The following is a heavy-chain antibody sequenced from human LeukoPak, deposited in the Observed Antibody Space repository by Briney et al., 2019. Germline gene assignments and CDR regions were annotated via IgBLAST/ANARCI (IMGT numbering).Heavy chain of an antibody. J-gene: IGHJ5*02. Sequence: ASVKDSCKASGYTFGSYGISWVRQAPGQGLEWMGWISAYNGNRNYAQKLQGRVTMTTDTSTSTAYMELRSLRSDDTAVYYCARASLWFGEPKYNWFDPWGQGTLVTVSS. CDR3: ARASLWFGEPKYNWFDP. D-gene: IGHD3-10*01. CDR2: ISAYNGNR. V-gene: IGHV1-18*01. CDR1: GYTFGSYG.